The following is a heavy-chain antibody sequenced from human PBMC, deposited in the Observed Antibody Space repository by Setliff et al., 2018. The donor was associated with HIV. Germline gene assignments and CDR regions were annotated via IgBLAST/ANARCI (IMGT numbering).Heavy chain of an antibody. J-gene: IGHJ1*01. CDR1: GGSISSSNW. D-gene: IGHD6-13*01. CDR3: ASRYSSLGHFQH. CDR2: IYHSGST. V-gene: IGHV4-4*02. Sequence: SETLSLTCAVSGGSISSSNWWNWVRQPPGKGLEWIGQIYHSGSTNFNPSLKSRVTISVDTSKNQFSLKLSSVTAADTAEYYCASRYSSLGHFQHWGQGTLVTVSS.